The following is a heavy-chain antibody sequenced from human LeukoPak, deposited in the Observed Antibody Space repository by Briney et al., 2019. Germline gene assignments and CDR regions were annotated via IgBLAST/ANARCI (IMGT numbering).Heavy chain of an antibody. J-gene: IGHJ2*01. CDR2: IYYSGST. Sequence: PSETLSLTCAVYGGSFSGYYWGWIRQPPGKWPEWIGSIYYSGSTYYNPSLKSRVTISVDTSKNQFSLKLSSVTAADTAVYYCARRLGDYDFWSGPDWYFDLWGRGTLVTVSS. CDR3: ARRLGDYDFWSGPDWYFDL. V-gene: IGHV4-39*01. CDR1: GGSFSGYY. D-gene: IGHD3-3*01.